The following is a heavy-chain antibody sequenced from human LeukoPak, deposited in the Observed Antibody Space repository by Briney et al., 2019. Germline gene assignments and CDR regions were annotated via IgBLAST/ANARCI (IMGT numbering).Heavy chain of an antibody. V-gene: IGHV4-39*01. CDR2: IYYSGST. J-gene: IGHJ4*02. Sequence: PSETLSLTCTVSGGSISSSSYYWGWIRQPPGKGLEWIGSIYYSGSTYYNPSLKSRVTISVDTSKNQFSLKLSSVTAADTAVYYCARHGPYYDYVWGSYRSYYFDYWGQGTLVTVSS. CDR1: GGSISSSSYY. D-gene: IGHD3-16*02. CDR3: ARHGPYYDYVWGSYRSYYFDY.